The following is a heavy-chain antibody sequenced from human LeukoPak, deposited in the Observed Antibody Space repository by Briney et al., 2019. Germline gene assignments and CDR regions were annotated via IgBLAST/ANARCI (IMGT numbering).Heavy chain of an antibody. V-gene: IGHV4-39*07. J-gene: IGHJ6*03. Sequence: PSETLSLTCTVSGGSISSSSYYWGWIRQPPGKGLEWIGSIYYSGSTYYNPSLRSRVTISVDTSKNQFSLKLSSVTAADTAVYYCAGKAPFLYYYYYYMDVWGKGTTVTISS. D-gene: IGHD2/OR15-2a*01. CDR1: GGSISSSSYY. CDR2: IYYSGST. CDR3: AGKAPFLYYYYYYMDV.